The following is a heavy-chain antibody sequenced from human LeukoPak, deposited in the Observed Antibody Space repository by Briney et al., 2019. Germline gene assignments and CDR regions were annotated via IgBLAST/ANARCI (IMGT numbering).Heavy chain of an antibody. D-gene: IGHD3-10*01. CDR3: ARVGTVRGVPHFDY. CDR1: GFTLSSYS. Sequence: PGGSLRLSCAASGFTLSSYSMNWVRQAPGKGLEWVSSISSSSSYIYYADSVKGRFTISRDNAKNSLYLQMNSLRAEDTAVYYCARVGTVRGVPHFDYWGQGTLVTVSS. V-gene: IGHV3-21*01. CDR2: ISSSSSYI. J-gene: IGHJ4*02.